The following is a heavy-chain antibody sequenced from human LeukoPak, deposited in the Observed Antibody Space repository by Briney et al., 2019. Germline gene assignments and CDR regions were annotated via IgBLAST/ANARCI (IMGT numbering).Heavy chain of an antibody. CDR2: ISSSSSTI. J-gene: IGHJ5*02. V-gene: IGHV3-48*02. CDR1: AFTFRNCN. D-gene: IGHD6-25*01. Sequence: PGGSLSLSCAAPAFTFRNCNMNSVCQAPGKGLEWVSYISSSSSTIYYADSVKGRFTISRDNAKNSLYLQMNSLRDEDTAVYYCARGGFDPWGQGTLVTVSS. CDR3: ARGGFDP.